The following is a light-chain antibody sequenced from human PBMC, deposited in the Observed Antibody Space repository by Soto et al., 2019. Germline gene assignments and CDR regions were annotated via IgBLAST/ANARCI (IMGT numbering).Light chain of an antibody. V-gene: IGKV1-39*01. J-gene: IGKJ4*01. CDR1: QNIENY. CDR3: QQTYSIPIT. Sequence: DIQVTQSPSSLSASVGDRLTISCRASQNIENYLNWYRHKPGKAPELLILSASIVQSGVPSRFSGAGFGTDFTLTISSLHPEDFPTFFCQQTYSIPITLGGGTKVDTK. CDR2: SAS.